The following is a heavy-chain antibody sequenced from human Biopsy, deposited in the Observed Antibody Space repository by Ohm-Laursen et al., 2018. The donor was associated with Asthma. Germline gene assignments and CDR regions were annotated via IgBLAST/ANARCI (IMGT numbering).Heavy chain of an antibody. D-gene: IGHD3-16*01. CDR2: IIPMYGVP. Sequence: SVKVSCNASGGTFRTYAFNWVRQAPGQGLEWMGGIIPMYGVPKDAQKFQGRVTITADESTSTAYMEMSSLRSEDTAVYYCARVDAIMISGDFYFYSGFDLWGQGTTVRVSS. J-gene: IGHJ6*02. CDR3: ARVDAIMISGDFYFYSGFDL. CDR1: GGTFRTYA. V-gene: IGHV1-69*13.